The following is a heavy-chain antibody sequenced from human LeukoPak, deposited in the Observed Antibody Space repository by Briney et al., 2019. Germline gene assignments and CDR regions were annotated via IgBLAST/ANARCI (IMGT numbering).Heavy chain of an antibody. J-gene: IGHJ4*02. Sequence: GESLKISCKGSGYSFTSYWIGWVRQMPGKGLEWMGIIYPGDSDTRYSPSFQGQVTISADKSISTAYLQWSSLKASDTAMYYCARPLVSDSSGYVPFDYWGQGTLVTVSS. CDR1: GYSFTSYW. CDR3: ARPLVSDSSGYVPFDY. V-gene: IGHV5-51*01. D-gene: IGHD3-22*01. CDR2: IYPGDSDT.